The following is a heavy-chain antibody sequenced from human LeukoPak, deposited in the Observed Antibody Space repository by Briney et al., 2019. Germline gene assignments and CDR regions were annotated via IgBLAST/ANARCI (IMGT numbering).Heavy chain of an antibody. J-gene: IGHJ4*02. CDR2: FYYSGST. CDR1: GGSISSSSYY. CDR3: ARRSVYHYFDY. D-gene: IGHD5/OR15-5a*01. Sequence: SSETLSLTCTVSGGSISSSSYYWGWIRQPPGKGLEWIENFYYSGSTYYNPSLKSRVTISVDTSKNQFSLKLSSVTAADTAIYYCARRSVYHYFDYWGQGTLVTVSS. V-gene: IGHV4-39*01.